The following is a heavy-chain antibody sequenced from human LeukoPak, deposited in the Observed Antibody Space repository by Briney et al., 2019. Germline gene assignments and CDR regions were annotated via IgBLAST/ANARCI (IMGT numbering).Heavy chain of an antibody. Sequence: SVRVSCKASGGTFSSYAISWVRQAPGQGLEWMGGIIPIFGTANYAQKFQGRVTITTDESTSTAYMELSSLRSEDTAVYYCVLYYYDSSGYYYVDWGQGTLVTVSS. J-gene: IGHJ4*02. CDR1: GGTFSSYA. V-gene: IGHV1-69*05. CDR2: IIPIFGTA. D-gene: IGHD3-22*01. CDR3: VLYYYDSSGYYYVD.